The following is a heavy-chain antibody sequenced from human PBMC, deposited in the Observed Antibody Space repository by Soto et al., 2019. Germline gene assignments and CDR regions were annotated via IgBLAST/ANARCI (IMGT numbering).Heavy chain of an antibody. Sequence: PGGSLRLSCEASGYRFRSSPMHGVRKAPGKGLEWVTVISYDGGNQYYADSVKGRFTISRDNSKDTLYLQMHSLRSDDTAVYFCARGPITQTSFIDHWGQGTLVTVPS. D-gene: IGHD1-20*01. V-gene: IGHV3-30-3*01. J-gene: IGHJ4*02. CDR2: ISYDGGNQ. CDR1: GYRFRSSP. CDR3: ARGPITQTSFIDH.